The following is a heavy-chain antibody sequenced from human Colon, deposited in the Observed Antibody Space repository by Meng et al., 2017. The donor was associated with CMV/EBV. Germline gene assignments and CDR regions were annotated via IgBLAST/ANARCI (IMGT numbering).Heavy chain of an antibody. Sequence: GESLKISCAASGFTFSAYTMSWVRQAPGKGLEWVSIMYTADSTFYADSVRGRFTIWRDNSRNTLFLQMNSLRNGDTAVYYCVTKTAKYCSSGPCPGYFDNWGQGTLVTVSS. CDR3: VTKTAKYCSSGPCPGYFDN. D-gene: IGHD2-15*01. CDR2: MYTADST. CDR1: GFTFSAYT. J-gene: IGHJ4*02. V-gene: IGHV3-53*05.